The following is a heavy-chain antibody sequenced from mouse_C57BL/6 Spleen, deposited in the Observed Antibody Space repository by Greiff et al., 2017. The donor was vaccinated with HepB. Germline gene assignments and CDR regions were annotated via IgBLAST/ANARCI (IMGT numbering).Heavy chain of an antibody. CDR3: ARPPFITTEAWFAY. CDR2: ISSGGSYT. Sequence: EVHLVESGGDLVKPGGSLKLSCAASGFTFSSYGMSWVRQTPDKRLEWVATISSGGSYTYYPDSVKGRFTISRDNAKNTLYLQMSSLKSEDTAMYYCARPPFITTEAWFAYWGQGTLVTVSA. V-gene: IGHV5-6*01. CDR1: GFTFSSYG. J-gene: IGHJ3*01. D-gene: IGHD1-1*01.